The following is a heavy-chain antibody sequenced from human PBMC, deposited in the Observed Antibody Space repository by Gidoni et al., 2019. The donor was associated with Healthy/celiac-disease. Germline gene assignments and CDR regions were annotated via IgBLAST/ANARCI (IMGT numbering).Heavy chain of an antibody. CDR2: MNPNSGNT. Sequence: QVQLVQSGAEVKKPGASVKVSCKASGYTFTSYDINWVRQATGQGLEWMGWMNPNSGNTGYAQKFQGRVTMTRNTSISTAYMELSSLRSEDTAVYYCAVFWDFWSGYYGKDAFDIWGQGTMVTVSS. CDR1: GYTFTSYD. J-gene: IGHJ3*02. CDR3: AVFWDFWSGYYGKDAFDI. D-gene: IGHD3-3*01. V-gene: IGHV1-8*01.